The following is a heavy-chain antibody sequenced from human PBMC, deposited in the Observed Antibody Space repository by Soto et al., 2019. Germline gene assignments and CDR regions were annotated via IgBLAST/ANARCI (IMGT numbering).Heavy chain of an antibody. D-gene: IGHD3-9*01. J-gene: IGHJ6*02. CDR1: GGTFSSYA. Sequence: GASVKVSCKASGGTFSSYAISWVRQAPGQGLEWMGGIIPIFGTANYAQKFQGRVTITADESTSTAYMELSSLRSEDTAVYYCASWTRYYDILTGYYRDYYYGMDVWGQGTTVTVSS. V-gene: IGHV1-69*13. CDR3: ASWTRYYDILTGYYRDYYYGMDV. CDR2: IIPIFGTA.